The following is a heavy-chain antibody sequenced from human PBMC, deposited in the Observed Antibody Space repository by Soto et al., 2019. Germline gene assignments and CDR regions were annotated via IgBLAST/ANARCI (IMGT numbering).Heavy chain of an antibody. CDR1: GGSISSGGYY. J-gene: IGHJ4*02. CDR3: ARPVHGYSSSWYPYYFDY. Sequence: SETLSLTCTVSGGSISSGGYYWSWIRQHPGKGLEWIGYIYYSGSTYYNPSLKSRVTISVDTSKNQFSLKLSSVTAADTAMYYCARPVHGYSSSWYPYYFDYWGQGTLVTVSS. D-gene: IGHD6-13*01. CDR2: IYYSGST. V-gene: IGHV4-31*03.